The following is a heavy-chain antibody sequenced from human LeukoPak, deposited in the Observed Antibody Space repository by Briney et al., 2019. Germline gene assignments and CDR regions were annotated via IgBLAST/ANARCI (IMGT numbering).Heavy chain of an antibody. J-gene: IGHJ3*02. Sequence: PPGGSLRLSCAASGFTFSSYSMNWVRQAPGKGLEWVSYISSSSSTIYYADSVKGRFTISRDNAKNSLYLQMNSLRAEDTAVYYCARGAHHAGYSSSWENDAFDIWGQGTMVTVSS. D-gene: IGHD6-13*01. CDR2: ISSSSSTI. CDR1: GFTFSSYS. CDR3: ARGAHHAGYSSSWENDAFDI. V-gene: IGHV3-48*04.